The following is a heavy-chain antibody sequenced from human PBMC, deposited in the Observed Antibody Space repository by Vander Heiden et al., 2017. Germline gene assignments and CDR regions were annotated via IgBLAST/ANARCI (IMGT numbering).Heavy chain of an antibody. CDR1: GFPFSSYS. CDR3: ARDRRNGYTYLY. Sequence: EVQLVESGGGLVKPGGSLRLSCAASGFPFSSYSMNWVRQAPGKGLEWVSSISSSSSYIYYADSVKGRFTISRDNAKNSLYLQMNSLRAEDTAVYYCARDRRNGYTYLYWGQGTLVTVSS. D-gene: IGHD5-12*01. J-gene: IGHJ4*02. CDR2: ISSSSSYI. V-gene: IGHV3-21*01.